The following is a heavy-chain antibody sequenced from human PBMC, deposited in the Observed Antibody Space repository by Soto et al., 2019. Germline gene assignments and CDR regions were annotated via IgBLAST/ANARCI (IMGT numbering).Heavy chain of an antibody. CDR2: ISYDGSNK. D-gene: IGHD3-22*01. J-gene: IGHJ6*02. Sequence: TGGSLRLSCAASGVTFSGYGMHWVRPAPGKGLETVAVISYDGSNKYYADSVKGRFTISRDNSKNTLYLQMNSLRAEDTAVYYCAKDYYDSSGYYYYYYYYGMDVWGQGNTVTVSS. V-gene: IGHV3-30*18. CDR3: AKDYYDSSGYYYYYYYYGMDV. CDR1: GVTFSGYG.